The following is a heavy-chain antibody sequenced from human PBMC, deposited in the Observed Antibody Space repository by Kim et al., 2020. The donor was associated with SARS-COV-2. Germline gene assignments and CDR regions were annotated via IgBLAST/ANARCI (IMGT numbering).Heavy chain of an antibody. CDR3: ARQYSSSSPDIYYYYMDV. Sequence: SETLSLTCTVSGGSISSSSYYWGWIRQPPGKGLEWIGSIYYSGSTYYNPSLKSRVTISVDTSKNQFSLKLSSVTAADTAVYYCARQYSSSSPDIYYYYMDVWGKGTTVTVSS. D-gene: IGHD6-6*01. V-gene: IGHV4-39*01. CDR2: IYYSGST. CDR1: GGSISSSSYY. J-gene: IGHJ6*03.